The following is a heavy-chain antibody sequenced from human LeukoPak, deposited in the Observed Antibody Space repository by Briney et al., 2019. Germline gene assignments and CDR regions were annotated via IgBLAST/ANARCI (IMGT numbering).Heavy chain of an antibody. CDR3: ARDHYGDYEVGNYYYYGMDV. CDR1: GFTFSSYG. Sequence: PGGSLRLSCAASGFTFSSYGMHWVRQAPGKGLEWVAVIWYDGSNKYYADSVKGRFTISRDNSKNTLYLQMNSLRAEDTAVYYCARDHYGDYEVGNYYYYGMDVWGQGTTVTVSS. J-gene: IGHJ6*02. CDR2: IWYDGSNK. V-gene: IGHV3-33*01. D-gene: IGHD4-17*01.